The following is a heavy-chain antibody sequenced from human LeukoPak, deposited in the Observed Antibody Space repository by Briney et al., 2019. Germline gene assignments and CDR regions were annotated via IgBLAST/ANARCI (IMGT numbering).Heavy chain of an antibody. Sequence: GESLKISCNGSGYSFATYWIAWVRQMPGKGLGWMGDIYPSDSDAKYSLSFQGQVTISADTSLSTAYLQWSSLQSSDSALYFCARRHSYCTSSSCYLYLDTWGQGTLVTVSS. J-gene: IGHJ4*02. CDR3: ARRHSYCTSSSCYLYLDT. CDR2: IYPSDSDA. V-gene: IGHV5-51*01. CDR1: GYSFATYW. D-gene: IGHD2-2*01.